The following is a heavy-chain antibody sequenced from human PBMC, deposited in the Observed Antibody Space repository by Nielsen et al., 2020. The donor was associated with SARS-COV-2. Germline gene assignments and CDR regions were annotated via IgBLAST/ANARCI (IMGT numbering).Heavy chain of an antibody. CDR1: GFTFSSYG. CDR2: IWYDGSNK. D-gene: IGHD2-2*01. J-gene: IGHJ4*02. V-gene: IGHV3-33*01. CDR3: AREDVVVPAALDY. Sequence: GESLKISCAASGFTFSSYGMHWVRQAPGKGLEWVAVIWYDGSNKYYADSVKGRFTISRDNSKNTLYLQKNSLRAEDTAVYYCAREDVVVPAALDYWGQGTLVTVSS.